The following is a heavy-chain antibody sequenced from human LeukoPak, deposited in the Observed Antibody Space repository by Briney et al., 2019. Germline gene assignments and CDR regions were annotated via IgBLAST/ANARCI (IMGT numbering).Heavy chain of an antibody. V-gene: IGHV4-59*01. D-gene: IGHD2-15*01. CDR1: GGSISSYY. J-gene: IGHJ4*02. Sequence: SETLSLTCTVSGGSISSYYWSWIRQPPGKGLEWIGYIYYSGSTNYNPSLKSRVTISVDTSKNQFSLKLSSVTAADTAVYYCAKDQDIVVVVASKGGYFDYWGQGTLVTVSS. CDR2: IYYSGST. CDR3: AKDQDIVVVVASKGGYFDY.